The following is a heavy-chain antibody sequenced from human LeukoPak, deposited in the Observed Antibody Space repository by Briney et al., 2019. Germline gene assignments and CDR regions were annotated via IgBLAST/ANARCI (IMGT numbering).Heavy chain of an antibody. Sequence: SETLSLTCTVSGGAISSSNYYWGWIRQPPGKGLEWIGSIYYSGNTYYNPSLKSRVTISVDTSKNQFSLKLTSVTAADTAVYYCAHFKGGSFDFWGQGTMVTVSS. V-gene: IGHV4-39*01. J-gene: IGHJ3*01. CDR3: AHFKGGSFDF. D-gene: IGHD1-26*01. CDR1: GGAISSSNYY. CDR2: IYYSGNT.